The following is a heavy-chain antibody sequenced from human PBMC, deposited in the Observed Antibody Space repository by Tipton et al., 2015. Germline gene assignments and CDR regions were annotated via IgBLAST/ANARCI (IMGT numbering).Heavy chain of an antibody. J-gene: IGHJ6*02. CDR3: ARYYYGMDV. CDR1: GFRFSAFW. V-gene: IGHV3-7*04. CDR2: IKQDGSEK. Sequence: SLRLSCAASGFRFSAFWMNWVRQAPGKGLEWVANIKQDGSEKYYVDSVKGRFTISRDNARNSLYLQMNTLRAEDTAVYYCARYYYGMDVWGQGTTVTVSS.